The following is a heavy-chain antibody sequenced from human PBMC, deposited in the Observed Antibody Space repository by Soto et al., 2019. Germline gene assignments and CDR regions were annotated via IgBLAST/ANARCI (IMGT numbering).Heavy chain of an antibody. V-gene: IGHV4-30-2*01. Sequence: QLQLQESGSGLVKPSQTLSLTCAGSGGSITSGGYSWVWTRQPPGKGLEWIGYIYHSGSTSYNPSLKSRVTLSVDRSNNQFSLQLSSVTAADTAVYYCARVPSPWGQGTLVTVSS. CDR3: ARVPSP. CDR2: IYHSGST. CDR1: GGSITSGGYS. J-gene: IGHJ5*02.